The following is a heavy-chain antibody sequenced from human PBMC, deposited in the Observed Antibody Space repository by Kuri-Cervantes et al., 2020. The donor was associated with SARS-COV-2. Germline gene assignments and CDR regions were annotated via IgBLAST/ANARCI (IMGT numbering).Heavy chain of an antibody. CDR3: AKDPLAALHKYYYYYGMDV. Sequence: GGSLRLSCAASGFTFSSYAMSWVRQAPGKGLEWVSAISGRGGSTYYADSVKGRFTISRDNSKNTLYLQMNSLRAEDTAVYYCAKDPLAALHKYYYYYGMDVWGQGTTVTVSS. D-gene: IGHD6-6*01. V-gene: IGHV3-23*01. CDR2: ISGRGGST. CDR1: GFTFSSYA. J-gene: IGHJ6*02.